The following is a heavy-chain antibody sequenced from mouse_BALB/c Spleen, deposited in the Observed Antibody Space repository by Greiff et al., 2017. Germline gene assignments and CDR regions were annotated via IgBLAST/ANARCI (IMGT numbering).Heavy chain of an antibody. CDR1: GYAFSSYW. CDR3: AREARAFYYYAMDY. CDR2: IYPGDGDT. J-gene: IGHJ4*01. V-gene: IGHV1-80*01. D-gene: IGHD3-1*01. Sequence: QVQLQQSGAELVRPGSSVKISCKASGYAFSSYWMNWVKQRPGQGLEWIGQIYPGDGDTNYNGKFKGKATLTADKSSSTAYMQLSSLTSEDSAVYCCAREARAFYYYAMDYWGQGTSVTVSS.